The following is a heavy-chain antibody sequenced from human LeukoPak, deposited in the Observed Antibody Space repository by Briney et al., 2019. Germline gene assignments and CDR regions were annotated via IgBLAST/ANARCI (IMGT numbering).Heavy chain of an antibody. D-gene: IGHD5-24*01. CDR2: IYYSGST. V-gene: IGHV4-59*01. CDR1: GGSISNYY. Sequence: SETLSLTCTVSGGSISNYYWSWIRQPPGKGLEWIGYIYYSGSTNYNPSLKSRVTMSVDTSKNQFSLNLTSVTAADTAVYFCARDPDGYRFFDYWGRGRPVTVSS. CDR3: ARDPDGYRFFDY. J-gene: IGHJ4*02.